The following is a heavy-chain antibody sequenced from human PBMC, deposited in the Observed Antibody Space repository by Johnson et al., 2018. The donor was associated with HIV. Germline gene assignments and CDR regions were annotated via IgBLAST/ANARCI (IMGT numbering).Heavy chain of an antibody. CDR1: GFNVSSNY. Sequence: MQLVESGGGLVQPGGSLRLSCAASGFNVSSNYMSWVRQAPGKGLEWVSVISGGEDDTYYADSVKGRFTISRDNSKTTLYLQMNSLRDEDTAVYYCANSLLLDAFNIWGQGTMVTVSS. CDR2: ISGGEDDT. CDR3: ANSLLLDAFNI. V-gene: IGHV3-23*04. J-gene: IGHJ3*02.